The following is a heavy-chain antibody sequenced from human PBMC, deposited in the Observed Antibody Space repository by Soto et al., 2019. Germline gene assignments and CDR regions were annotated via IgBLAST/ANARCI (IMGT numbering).Heavy chain of an antibody. CDR2: ANLILSIS. Sequence: VQLVQSGAELKRPGSSVKVSCKASGGTCNFYSINWVQQAPGVGLQWVGGANLILSISNYAKRFQGRIMMTEDKSTRTAYMKLRSLRSEDTAIYYCASSYGSGYRAFDYCGQGALVTVSS. CDR1: GGTCNFYS. V-gene: IGHV1-69*02. CDR3: ASSYGSGYRAFDY. D-gene: IGHD3-10*01. J-gene: IGHJ4*02.